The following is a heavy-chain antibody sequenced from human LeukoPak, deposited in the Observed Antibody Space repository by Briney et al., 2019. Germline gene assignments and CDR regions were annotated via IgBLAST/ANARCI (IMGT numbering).Heavy chain of an antibody. D-gene: IGHD1-1*01. Sequence: PGRSLRLSCAASGFTFSSYGMHWVRQAPGKGLEWVAVIWYDGSNKYYADSVKGRFTISRDNSKNTLYLQMNSLRAEDTAVYYCARLGTVLMGAPSVWGKGTTVTVSS. CDR2: IWYDGSNK. J-gene: IGHJ6*04. V-gene: IGHV3-33*01. CDR3: ARLGTVLMGAPSV. CDR1: GFTFSSYG.